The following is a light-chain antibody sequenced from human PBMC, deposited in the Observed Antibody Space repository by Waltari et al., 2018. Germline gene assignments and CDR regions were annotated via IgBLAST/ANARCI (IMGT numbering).Light chain of an antibody. J-gene: IGLJ3*02. CDR2: NND. CDR1: KSNIGSNT. V-gene: IGLV1-44*01. CDR3: EAWDDTLNGPV. Sequence: SVLTQPTSASGTPGQRVTISSYGSKSNIGSNTVNWYHQVPGTAPRLLMYNNDQRPSGVPYRFSGSKSATSASLAISGLQSEDEADYFCEAWDDTLNGPVFGGGTKLTVL.